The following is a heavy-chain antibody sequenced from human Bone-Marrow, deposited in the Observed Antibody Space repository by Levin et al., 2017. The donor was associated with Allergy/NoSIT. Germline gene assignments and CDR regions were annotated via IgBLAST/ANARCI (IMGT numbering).Heavy chain of an antibody. CDR1: NESISGYS. CDR2: FTHSGST. J-gene: IGHJ4*02. CDR3: ARSRLRFLERLYY. V-gene: IGHV4-34*01. Sequence: SETLSLTCAVNNESISGYSWSWIRQPPGKGLEWIGEFTHSGSTTYNPSLKNRVSISIDTSNNQFSLKLTSLTAADTGVYYCARSRLRFLERLYYWGQGTLVTVSS. D-gene: IGHD3-3*01.